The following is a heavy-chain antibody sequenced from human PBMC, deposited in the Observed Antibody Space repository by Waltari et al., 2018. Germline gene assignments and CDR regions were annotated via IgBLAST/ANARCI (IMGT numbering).Heavy chain of an antibody. V-gene: IGHV3-11*01. J-gene: IGHJ4*02. CDR2: IRSRDNII. D-gene: IGHD6-6*01. CDR3: EVSSSSFGNY. Sequence: QVQLVESGGGLVNPGGSLRLSCAASGFSFSDYYMTWIRQAPGKGLEWIAYIRSRDNIIYHADSVKGRFTISRDNAKNSLFLQMKSLRVEDTALYYCEVSSSSFGNYWGQGALVTVSS. CDR1: GFSFSDYY.